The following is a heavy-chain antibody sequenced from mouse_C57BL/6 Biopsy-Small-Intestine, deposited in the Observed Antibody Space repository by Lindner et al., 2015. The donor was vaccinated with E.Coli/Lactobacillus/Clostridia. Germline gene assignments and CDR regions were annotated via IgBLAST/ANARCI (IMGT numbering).Heavy chain of an antibody. J-gene: IGHJ2*01. Sequence: VQLQESGPELVKPGASVKMSCKASGYTFTDYNMHWVKQSHGKSLEWIGYINPNNGGSNFNQKFKGKATLTVNKSSSTSYMELRSLTSDDSAVYYCARGYYYGNFGDSWGQGTTLTVSS. V-gene: IGHV1-22*01. CDR1: GYTFTDYN. CDR3: ARGYYYGNFGDS. D-gene: IGHD2-1*01. CDR2: INPNNGGS.